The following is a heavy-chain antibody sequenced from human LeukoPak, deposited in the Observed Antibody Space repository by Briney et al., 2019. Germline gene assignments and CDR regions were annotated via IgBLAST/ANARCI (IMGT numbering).Heavy chain of an antibody. CDR3: ARDTNGDGWFDP. CDR1: GFSVSSHY. CDR2: LYRGGNT. D-gene: IGHD4-17*01. Sequence: PGGPLRLSCAASGFSVSSHYMSWVRQAPGKGLEWVSVLYRGGNTYHADSVKGRFTISRDNAKNSLYLQMNSLRAEDTSVYYCARDTNGDGWFDPWGQGTLVTVSS. V-gene: IGHV3-53*01. J-gene: IGHJ5*02.